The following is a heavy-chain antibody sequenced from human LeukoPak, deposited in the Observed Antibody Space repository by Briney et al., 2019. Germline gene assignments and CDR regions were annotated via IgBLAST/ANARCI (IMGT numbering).Heavy chain of an antibody. CDR3: AINGGGDSGYGNFDY. D-gene: IGHD5-12*01. Sequence: GRSLRLSCAASGFTFDDYAMHWVRQVPGKGLEWVSGINWNSDSIGYADSVKGRFTTSRDNAKNSLYLQMNSLRAEDTTFYYCAINGGGDSGYGNFDYWGQGTLVTVSS. CDR1: GFTFDDYA. J-gene: IGHJ4*02. V-gene: IGHV3-9*01. CDR2: INWNSDSI.